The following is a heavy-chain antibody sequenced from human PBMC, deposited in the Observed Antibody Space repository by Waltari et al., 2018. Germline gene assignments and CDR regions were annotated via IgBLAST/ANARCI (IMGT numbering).Heavy chain of an antibody. J-gene: IGHJ6*02. Sequence: QVPLVQSGSELKKSGDSVKVSCKASGYNLRTYAMNCVRQAPGQEPEWMGWININHGNPTYAQGFTGRFVFSSDTSVSTAYLQISSLKAEDTAVYYCVRDTYNSGSKLDVWGQGTTVTVSS. CDR2: ININHGNP. D-gene: IGHD6-19*01. CDR1: GYNLRTYA. V-gene: IGHV7-4-1*02. CDR3: VRDTYNSGSKLDV.